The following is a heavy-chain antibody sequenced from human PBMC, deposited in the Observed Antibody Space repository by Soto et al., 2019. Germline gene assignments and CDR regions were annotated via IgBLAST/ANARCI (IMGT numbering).Heavy chain of an antibody. CDR1: GFTFSSYS. V-gene: IGHV3-21*01. J-gene: IGHJ6*02. D-gene: IGHD4-17*01. CDR2: ISSSSSYI. CDR3: ASTYGDYGYYGMDV. Sequence: ESGGGLVKPGGSLRLSCAASGFTFSSYSMNWVRQAPGKGLEWVSSISSSSSYIYYADSVKGRFTISRDNAKNSLYLQMNSLRAEDTAVYYCASTYGDYGYYGMDVWGQGTTVTVSS.